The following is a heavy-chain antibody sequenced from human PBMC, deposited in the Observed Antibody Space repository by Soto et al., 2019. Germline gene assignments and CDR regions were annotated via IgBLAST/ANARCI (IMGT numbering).Heavy chain of an antibody. CDR3: ARGGFWSGAIDY. CDR1: GGSISSYY. Sequence: PSETLSLTCTVSGGSISSYYWSWIRQPPGKGLEWIGYIYYSGSTNYNPSLKSRVTISVDTSKNQFSLKLSSVTAADTAVYYCARGGFWSGAIDYWGQGTLVTVSS. CDR2: IYYSGST. D-gene: IGHD3-3*01. J-gene: IGHJ4*02. V-gene: IGHV4-59*01.